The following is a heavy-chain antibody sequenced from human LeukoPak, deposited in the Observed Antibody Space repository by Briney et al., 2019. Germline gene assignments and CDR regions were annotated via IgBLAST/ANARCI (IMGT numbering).Heavy chain of an antibody. D-gene: IGHD3-22*01. CDR1: GYTFTSYD. J-gene: IGHJ4*02. V-gene: IGHV1-8*01. Sequence: GASVKVSCKASGYTFTSYDINWVRQATGQGLEWMGWMNPTNGNTGYAQKFQGRVTMTRDTSITTAYMELSSLRSEDTAVYFCARGFERDYYDASGYYLVDWGQGTLVTVSS. CDR2: MNPTNGNT. CDR3: ARGFERDYYDASGYYLVD.